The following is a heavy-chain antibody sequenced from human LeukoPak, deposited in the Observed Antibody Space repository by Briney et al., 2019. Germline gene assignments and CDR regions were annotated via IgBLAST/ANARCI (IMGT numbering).Heavy chain of an antibody. CDR3: AIYSGYDGYFDY. Sequence: PGGSLRLSCAASGFTFSSYWMSWVRQAPGKGLEWVANIKQDGSEKYYVDSVKGRFTISRDNSKNTLYLQMNSLRAEDTAVYYCAIYSGYDGYFDYWGQGTLVTVSS. CDR1: GFTFSSYW. V-gene: IGHV3-7*01. CDR2: IKQDGSEK. D-gene: IGHD5-12*01. J-gene: IGHJ4*02.